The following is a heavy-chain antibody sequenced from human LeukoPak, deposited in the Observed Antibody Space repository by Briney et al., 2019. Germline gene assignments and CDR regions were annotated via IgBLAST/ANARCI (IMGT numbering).Heavy chain of an antibody. CDR1: GFTFSSYG. V-gene: IGHV3-30*18. Sequence: GRSLRLSCAASGFTFSSYGMHWVRQAPGKGLEWVAVISYDGSNKYYADSVKGRFTISRDNSKNTLYLQMNSLRAEDTAVYYCAKEDYGDYYFDYWGQGTLVTVSS. D-gene: IGHD4-17*01. CDR2: ISYDGSNK. J-gene: IGHJ4*02. CDR3: AKEDYGDYYFDY.